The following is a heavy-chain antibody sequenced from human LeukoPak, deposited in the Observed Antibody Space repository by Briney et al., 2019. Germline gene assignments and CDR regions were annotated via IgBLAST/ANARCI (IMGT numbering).Heavy chain of an antibody. J-gene: IGHJ3*02. CDR3: ARDDEEIPLWSGYYNAFDI. V-gene: IGHV3-7*01. D-gene: IGHD3-3*01. CDR2: IKQDGSEK. CDR1: GFTFSSYW. Sequence: QSGGSLRLSCAASGFTFSSYWMSWVRQAPGKGLEWVANIKQDGSEKYYVDSVKGRFTISRDNAKNSLYLQMNSLRAEDTAVYYCARDDEEIPLWSGYYNAFDIWGQGTMVTVSS.